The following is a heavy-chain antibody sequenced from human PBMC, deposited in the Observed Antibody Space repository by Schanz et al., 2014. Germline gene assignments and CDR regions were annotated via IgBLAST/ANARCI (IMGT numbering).Heavy chain of an antibody. Sequence: EVQLVESGGGLVQPGGSLRLSCAASGFSFSTHAMSWVRQAPGQGLEWVSGINTSGGGRYYAESVKGRFTISRDNSKNWLGLQMNSLRVGDTAVYYCTKEDATALWYFEHWGQGTLVTVSS. J-gene: IGHJ4*02. D-gene: IGHD6-13*01. CDR1: GFSFSTHA. CDR2: INTSGGGR. CDR3: TKEDATALWYFEH. V-gene: IGHV3-23*04.